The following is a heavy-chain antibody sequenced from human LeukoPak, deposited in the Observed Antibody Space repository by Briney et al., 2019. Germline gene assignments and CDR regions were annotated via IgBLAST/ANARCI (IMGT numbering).Heavy chain of an antibody. CDR2: IYYRGST. V-gene: IGHV4-39*01. J-gene: IGHJ4*02. D-gene: IGHD1-1*01. CDR3: ARRTTYFDY. Sequence: SETLSLTCTVSGGSISSSNSYWGWIRQPPGKGLEWIGSIYYRGSTYFNPSLKSRVTISVDTSKSKFSLKLSSETATDTAVYYCARRTTYFDYWGQGTLVTVSS. CDR1: GGSISSSNSY.